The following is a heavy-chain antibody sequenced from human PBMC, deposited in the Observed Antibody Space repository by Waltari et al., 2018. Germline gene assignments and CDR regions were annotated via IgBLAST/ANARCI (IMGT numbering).Heavy chain of an antibody. CDR3: ARHPEGWSGYFDY. D-gene: IGHD3-3*01. CDR1: GFTFSSYW. CDR2: IKQDGSEK. Sequence: EVQLVESGGGLVQPGGSLRLSCAASGFTFSSYWMSWVRQAPGKGLEWVANIKQDGSEKYYVDSVKGRFTISRDNAKNSLYLQMNSLRAEDTAVYYCARHPEGWSGYFDYWGQGTLVTVSS. J-gene: IGHJ4*02. V-gene: IGHV3-7*01.